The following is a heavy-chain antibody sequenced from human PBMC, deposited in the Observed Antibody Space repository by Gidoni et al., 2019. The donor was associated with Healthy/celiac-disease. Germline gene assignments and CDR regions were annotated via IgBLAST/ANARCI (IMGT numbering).Heavy chain of an antibody. V-gene: IGHV1-18*01. CDR3: ARDPAIFGVVINYYYYGMDV. Sequence: QVQLVQSGAEVKKPGASVKVSCKASGYTFTSYGISWVRQAPGQGLEWMGWISAYNGNTNYAQKLQGRVTMTTDTSTSTAYMELRSLRSDDTAVYYCARDPAIFGVVINYYYYGMDVWGQGTTVTVSS. J-gene: IGHJ6*02. D-gene: IGHD3-3*01. CDR1: GYTFTSYG. CDR2: ISAYNGNT.